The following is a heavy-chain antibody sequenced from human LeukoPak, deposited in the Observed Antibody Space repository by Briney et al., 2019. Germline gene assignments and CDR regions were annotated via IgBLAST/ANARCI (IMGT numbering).Heavy chain of an antibody. D-gene: IGHD3-22*01. J-gene: IGHJ5*02. CDR1: GFTFSSYN. Sequence: KPGGSLRLSCAASGFTFSSYNMNWVRQAPGKGLEWVSSISSSSIFIFYADSVKGRFTISRDNAKNSLYLHMNSLRAEDTAVYYCARGPSPYDSSGHNWFGPWGQGALVTVSS. V-gene: IGHV3-21*01. CDR2: ISSSSIFI. CDR3: ARGPSPYDSSGHNWFGP.